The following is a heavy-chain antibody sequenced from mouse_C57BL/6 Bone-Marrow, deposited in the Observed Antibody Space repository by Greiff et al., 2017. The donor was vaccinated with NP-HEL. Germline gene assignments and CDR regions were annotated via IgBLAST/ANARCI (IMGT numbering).Heavy chain of an antibody. V-gene: IGHV3-6*01. CDR3: ARITTVASLHYFDY. CDR2: ISYDGSN. Sequence: EVKLVESGPGLVKPSQSLSLTCSVTGYSITSGYYWNWIRQFPGNKLEWMGYISYDGSNNYNPSLKNRISITRDTSKNQFFLKLNSVTTEDTATYYCARITTVASLHYFDYWGQGTTLTVSS. D-gene: IGHD1-1*01. J-gene: IGHJ2*01. CDR1: GYSITSGYY.